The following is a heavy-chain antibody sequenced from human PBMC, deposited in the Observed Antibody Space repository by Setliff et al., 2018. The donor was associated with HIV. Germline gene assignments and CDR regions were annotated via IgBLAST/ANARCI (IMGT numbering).Heavy chain of an antibody. D-gene: IGHD4-17*01. CDR3: ARHVPSVPVTTKTPLAY. Sequence: PGGSLRLSCAASGFTFSDHYMSWIRQPPGKGLEWIGTFYYNGDSRYNPSLKSRVTISVDTSKNQFSLNLNSVTAADTAVYYCARHVPSVPVTTKTPLAYWGQGVLVTVSS. J-gene: IGHJ4*02. V-gene: IGHV4-34*01. CDR1: GFTFSDHY. CDR2: FYYNGDS.